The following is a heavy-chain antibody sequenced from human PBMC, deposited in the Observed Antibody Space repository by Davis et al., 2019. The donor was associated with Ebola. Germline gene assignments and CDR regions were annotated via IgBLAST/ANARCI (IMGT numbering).Heavy chain of an antibody. V-gene: IGHV3-21*01. CDR1: LFTLRNYA. D-gene: IGHD4-17*01. J-gene: IGHJ4*02. CDR3: ARSDGRGGYGDHYKVAY. Sequence: GGSLRLSCAASLFTLRNYAMTWVRQAPGKGLEWVSSISSSSSYIYYTDSVKGRFTISRDNAKNSLFLQMNSLRAEDTAVYYCARSDGRGGYGDHYKVAYWGQGTLVTVSS. CDR2: ISSSSSYI.